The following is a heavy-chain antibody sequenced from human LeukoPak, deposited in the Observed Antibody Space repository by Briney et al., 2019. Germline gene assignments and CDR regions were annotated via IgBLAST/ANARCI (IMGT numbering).Heavy chain of an antibody. V-gene: IGHV3-9*01. CDR1: GFTFDDYA. CDR2: ISWNSGSI. J-gene: IGHJ4*02. CDR3: ARDQYSSTPFDY. D-gene: IGHD6-13*01. Sequence: GRSLRLSCAASGFTFDDYAMHWVRQAPGKGLEWVSGISWNSGSIGYADSVKGRFTISRDNAKNSLYLQMNSLRAEDTAVYYCARDQYSSTPFDYWGQGTLVTVSS.